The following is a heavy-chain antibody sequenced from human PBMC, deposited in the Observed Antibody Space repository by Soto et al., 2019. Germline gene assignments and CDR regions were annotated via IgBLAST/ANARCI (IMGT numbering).Heavy chain of an antibody. CDR2: MSPNSGNT. CDR3: ARRRTYYDFWSGSNWFDP. Sequence: GASVKVSCKASGYTFTSYDINWVRQTTGQGLEWMGWMSPNSGNTGYAQKFQGRVTMTRNTSISTAYMELSSLRSEDTAVYYCARRRTYYDFWSGSNWFDPWGQGTLVTVSS. D-gene: IGHD3-3*01. CDR1: GYTFTSYD. J-gene: IGHJ5*02. V-gene: IGHV1-8*01.